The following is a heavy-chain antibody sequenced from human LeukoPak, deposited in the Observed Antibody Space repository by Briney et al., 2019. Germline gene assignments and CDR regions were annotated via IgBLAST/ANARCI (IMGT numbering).Heavy chain of an antibody. Sequence: GGSLRLSCAASGFTFSDYSMNWVRQAPGKGLEWISYIGIDSGSTNYADSVKGRFTISGDKAKNSLYLQMNSLRVEDTAVYYCARDYKYAFDNWGQGTLVTVFS. CDR3: ARDYKYAFDN. D-gene: IGHD5-24*01. J-gene: IGHJ4*02. CDR1: GFTFSDYS. CDR2: IGIDSGST. V-gene: IGHV3-48*01.